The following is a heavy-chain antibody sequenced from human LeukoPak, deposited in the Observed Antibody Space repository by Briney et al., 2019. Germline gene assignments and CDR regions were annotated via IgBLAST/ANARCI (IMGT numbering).Heavy chain of an antibody. CDR3: VRARYVNSFYAFDI. D-gene: IGHD3-9*01. J-gene: IGHJ3*02. CDR1: GFTLSSFS. Sequence: GGSLRLSCVASGFTLSSFSMNWVRQAPGKGLEWVSSISSSSTYIYYADSVKGRFTISRDNAKNSLYLQMNSLRAEDTAVYYCVRARYVNSFYAFDIWGQGTLVTVSS. V-gene: IGHV3-21*01. CDR2: ISSSSTYI.